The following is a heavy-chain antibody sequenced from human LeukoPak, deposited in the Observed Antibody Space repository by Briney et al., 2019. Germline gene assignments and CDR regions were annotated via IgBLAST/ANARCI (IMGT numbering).Heavy chain of an antibody. V-gene: IGHV3-7*03. Sequence: GGSLRLSCAASGFTFTKYWMTWVRQAPGKGLEWVGNIKQDGSDKNYMDSVKGRFTISRDNSKNTLYLQMNSLRAEDTAVYYCARGYCSSTSCSIDYWGQGTLVTVSS. D-gene: IGHD2-2*01. J-gene: IGHJ4*02. CDR3: ARGYCSSTSCSIDY. CDR2: IKQDGSDK. CDR1: GFTFTKYW.